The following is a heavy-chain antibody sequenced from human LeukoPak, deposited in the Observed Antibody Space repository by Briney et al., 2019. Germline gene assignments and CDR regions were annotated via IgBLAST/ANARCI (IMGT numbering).Heavy chain of an antibody. D-gene: IGHD3-22*01. CDR3: AKVGYTYYYDSSSYFDY. V-gene: IGHV3-43*01. Sequence: GGSLRLSCAPSGFTFDDYTMHCVRQAPGKGLEWVSLISWDGGSTYYADSVKGRFTISRDNSKNSLSLQMNSLRTEDTALYYCAKVGYTYYYDSSSYFDYWGQGTLVTVSS. CDR1: GFTFDDYT. CDR2: ISWDGGST. J-gene: IGHJ4*02.